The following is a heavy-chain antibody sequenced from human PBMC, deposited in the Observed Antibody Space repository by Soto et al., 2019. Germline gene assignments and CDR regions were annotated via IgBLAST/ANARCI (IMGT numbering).Heavy chain of an antibody. D-gene: IGHD3-22*01. Sequence: PGGSLRLSCAASGFTFSSYGMHWVRQAPGKGLEGVAVIWYDGSNKYYADSVKGRFTISRDNSKNTLYLQMNSLRAEDTAVYYCARDSGLPGITMIVVAPDIWGQGIMVTV. J-gene: IGHJ3*02. CDR2: IWYDGSNK. V-gene: IGHV3-33*01. CDR1: GFTFSSYG. CDR3: ARDSGLPGITMIVVAPDI.